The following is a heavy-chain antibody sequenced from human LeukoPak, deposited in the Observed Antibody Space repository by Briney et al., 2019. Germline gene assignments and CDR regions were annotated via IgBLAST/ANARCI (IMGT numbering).Heavy chain of an antibody. CDR1: GFTFSDYY. CDR2: ISSSGSTI. J-gene: IGHJ6*03. V-gene: IGHV3-11*01. Sequence: PGGSLRLSCAASGFTFSDYYMSWIRQAPGKGLEWVSYISSSGSTIYYADSVKGRFTISRDNAKNSLYLQMSSLRAEDTAVYYCARDFCYYGSGSYFCPYYYMDVWGKGTTVTVSS. CDR3: ARDFCYYGSGSYFCPYYYMDV. D-gene: IGHD3-10*01.